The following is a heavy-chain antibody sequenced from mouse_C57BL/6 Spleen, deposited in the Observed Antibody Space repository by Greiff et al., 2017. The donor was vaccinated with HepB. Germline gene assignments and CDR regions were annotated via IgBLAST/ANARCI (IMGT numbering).Heavy chain of an antibody. J-gene: IGHJ4*01. CDR1: GYSITSGYD. V-gene: IGHV3-1*01. CDR3: ARERRYYAMDY. Sequence: EVQVVQSVPGLFHPSPSLSLTCTVPGYSITSGYDCHWIRHFPGNKLEWMGYISYSGSTNYNPSLKSRISITHDTSKNHFFLKLNSVTTEDTATYDCARERRYYAMDYWGEGTPATDSS. CDR2: ISYSGST.